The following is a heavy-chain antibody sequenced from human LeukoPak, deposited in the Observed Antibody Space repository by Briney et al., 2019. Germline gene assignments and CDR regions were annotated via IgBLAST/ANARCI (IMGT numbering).Heavy chain of an antibody. V-gene: IGHV4-61*05. CDR1: GGSISSSSYY. CDR3: ASYENYYGSGSGAFDI. CDR2: IYYSGST. J-gene: IGHJ3*02. D-gene: IGHD3-10*01. Sequence: SETLSLTCTVSGGSISSSSYYWGWIRQPPGTGLEWIGYIYYSGSTNYNPSLKSRVTISVDTSKNQFSLKLSSVTAADTAVYYCASYENYYGSGSGAFDIWGQGTMVTVSS.